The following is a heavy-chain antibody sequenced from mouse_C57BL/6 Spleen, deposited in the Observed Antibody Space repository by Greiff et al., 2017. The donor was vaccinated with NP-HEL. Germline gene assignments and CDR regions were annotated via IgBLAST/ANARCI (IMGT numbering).Heavy chain of an antibody. CDR2: IYPGDGDT. Sequence: QVQLQQSGAELVKPGASVKISCKASGYAFSSYWMNWVKQRPGKGLEWIGQIYPGDGDTNYNGKFKGKATLTADKSSSTAYMQLSRLTSEDSAVYFCARGAGSFYAMDYWGQGTSVTVSS. J-gene: IGHJ4*01. CDR3: ARGAGSFYAMDY. V-gene: IGHV1-80*01. CDR1: GYAFSSYW.